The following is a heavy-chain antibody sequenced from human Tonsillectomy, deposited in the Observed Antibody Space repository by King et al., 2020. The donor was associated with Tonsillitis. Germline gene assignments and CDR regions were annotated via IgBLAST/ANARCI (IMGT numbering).Heavy chain of an antibody. V-gene: IGHV4-38-2*01. Sequence: QLQESGPGLVKPSETLSLTCAVSDYSISSGYYWGWIRPPPGKGLEWVGNIYHTGSTYYSPSLKSRVTISVDTSKNHFSLKLSSVTAADTAVYYCSTKPGIAVAGPFDHWGQGTLVTVSS. CDR2: IYHTGST. J-gene: IGHJ4*02. D-gene: IGHD6-19*01. CDR3: STKPGIAVAGPFDH. CDR1: DYSISSGYY.